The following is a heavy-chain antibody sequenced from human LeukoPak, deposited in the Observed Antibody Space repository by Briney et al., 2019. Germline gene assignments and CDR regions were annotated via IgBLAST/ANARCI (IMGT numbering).Heavy chain of an antibody. D-gene: IGHD2-2*01. CDR2: IYYSGST. J-gene: IGHJ6*03. CDR3: ARTGGYCSSTSCYGSYMDV. Sequence: SETLSLTCTVPGGSISSSSYYWGWIRQPPGKGLEWIGSIYYSGSTYYNPSLKSRVTISVDTSKNQFSLKLSSVTAADTAVYYCARTGGYCSSTSCYGSYMDVWGKGTTVTVSS. CDR1: GGSISSSSYY. V-gene: IGHV4-39*07.